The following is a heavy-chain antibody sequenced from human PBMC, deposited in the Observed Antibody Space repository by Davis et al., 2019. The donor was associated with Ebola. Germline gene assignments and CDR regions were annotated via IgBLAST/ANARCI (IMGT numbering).Heavy chain of an antibody. J-gene: IGHJ4*02. Sequence: GESLKISCAASGFTFSSYGMHWVRQAPGKGLEWVAVISYDGSNKYYADSVKGRFTISRDNSKNTLYLQMNSLRAEDTAVYYCAKGTTIFGVDPFDYWGQGTLVTVSS. CDR2: ISYDGSNK. V-gene: IGHV3-30*18. CDR1: GFTFSSYG. D-gene: IGHD3-3*01. CDR3: AKGTTIFGVDPFDY.